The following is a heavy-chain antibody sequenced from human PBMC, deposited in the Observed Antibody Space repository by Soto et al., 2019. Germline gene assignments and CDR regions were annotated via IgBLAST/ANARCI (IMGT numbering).Heavy chain of an antibody. CDR2: IYYSGST. J-gene: IGHJ4*02. Sequence: QVQLQESGPGLVKPSQNLSLTCTVSAGSISSGGYYWSWIRQHPGKGLEWIGYIYYSGSTYYNPSLKSRVTISVDTSKNQFSLKLSSVTAAETAVYYCARDSRGARDDYWGQGTLVTVSS. D-gene: IGHD2-15*01. CDR1: AGSISSGGYY. V-gene: IGHV4-31*03. CDR3: ARDSRGARDDY.